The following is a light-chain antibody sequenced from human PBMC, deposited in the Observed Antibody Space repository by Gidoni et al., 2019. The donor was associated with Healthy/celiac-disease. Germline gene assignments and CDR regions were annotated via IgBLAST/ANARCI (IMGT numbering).Light chain of an antibody. J-gene: IGLJ2*01. CDR1: SSNIGSNY. CDR3: AAWDDSLSVVV. V-gene: IGLV1-47*01. Sequence: SVLTHPPSASGTPGQRVPISCSGSSSNIGSNYVYWYQQLPGTAPKLRIYRNNQRPSGVPDRFSGSKSGTSASLAISGLRSEEEADYYCAAWDDSLSVVVFGGGTKLTVL. CDR2: RNN.